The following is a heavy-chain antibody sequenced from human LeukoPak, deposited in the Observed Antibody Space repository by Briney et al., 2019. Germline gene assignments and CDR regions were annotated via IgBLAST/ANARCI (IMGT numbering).Heavy chain of an antibody. D-gene: IGHD3-10*01. V-gene: IGHV4-34*01. Sequence: SETLSLTCAVYGGSFSGYYWSWIRQPPGKGLEWIGEINHSGSTNYNPSLKSRVTISVDTSKNQFSLKLSSVTAADTAVYYCARGPYYYGSGRMFYYYYYYMDVWGKGTTVTVSS. CDR1: GGSFSGYY. CDR2: INHSGST. J-gene: IGHJ6*03. CDR3: ARGPYYYGSGRMFYYYYYYMDV.